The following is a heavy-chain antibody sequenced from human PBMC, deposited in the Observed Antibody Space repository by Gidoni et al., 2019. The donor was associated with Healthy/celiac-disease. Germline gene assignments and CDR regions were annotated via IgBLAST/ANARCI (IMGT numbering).Heavy chain of an antibody. D-gene: IGHD1-7*01. J-gene: IGHJ3*02. CDR1: GFTFSDYY. CDR3: AKGEGTTPGRYDAFDI. V-gene: IGHV3-11*01. Sequence: QVQLVESGGGLVKPGGSRRLSCAASGFTFSDYYMSWIRQAPGKGLEWVSYMSSSGSTIYYADSVKGRFTISRDNAKNSLYLQMSSLRAEDTAVYYCAKGEGTTPGRYDAFDIWGQGTMVTVSS. CDR2: MSSSGSTI.